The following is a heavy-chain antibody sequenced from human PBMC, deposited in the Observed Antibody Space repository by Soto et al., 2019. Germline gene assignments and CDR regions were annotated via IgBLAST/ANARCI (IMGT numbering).Heavy chain of an antibody. Sequence: PGGSLRLSCAASGFTFSSYAMSWVRQAPGKGLEWVSAISGSGGSTYYADSVKGRFTISRDNSKNTLYLQMNSLRAKDTAVYYCAKPTRYCSGGSCYYAFDIWGQGTMVTVSS. CDR3: AKPTRYCSGGSCYYAFDI. V-gene: IGHV3-23*01. CDR1: GFTFSSYA. CDR2: ISGSGGST. D-gene: IGHD2-15*01. J-gene: IGHJ3*02.